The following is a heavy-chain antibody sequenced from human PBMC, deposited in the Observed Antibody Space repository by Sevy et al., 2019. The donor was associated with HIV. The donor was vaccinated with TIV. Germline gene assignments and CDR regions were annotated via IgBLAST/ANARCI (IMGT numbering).Heavy chain of an antibody. Sequence: GGSLRLSCAASGFNFASYWMHWVRQSPGKGLVWVSRINSDGTTTKYADSVRGRFTMSRDNAKSTLFLQINSLRPEDTAAYYCARGGILYFGAIDNWGQGTLVTVSS. J-gene: IGHJ4*02. CDR2: INSDGTTT. D-gene: IGHD3-10*01. CDR3: ARGGILYFGAIDN. CDR1: GFNFASYW. V-gene: IGHV3-74*01.